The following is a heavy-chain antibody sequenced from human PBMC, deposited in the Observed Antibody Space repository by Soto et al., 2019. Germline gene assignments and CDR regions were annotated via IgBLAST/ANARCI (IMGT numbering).Heavy chain of an antibody. Sequence: SETLSLTCTVSGGSISSGDYYWSWIRQPPGKGLEWIGYIYYSGSTYYNPSLKSRVTISVDTSKNQFSLKLSSVTAADTAVYYCARAPLIVVVPAATSYHYYGMDVWGQGTTVTVSS. V-gene: IGHV4-30-4*01. CDR3: ARAPLIVVVPAATSYHYYGMDV. CDR1: GGSISSGDYY. J-gene: IGHJ6*02. CDR2: IYYSGST. D-gene: IGHD2-2*01.